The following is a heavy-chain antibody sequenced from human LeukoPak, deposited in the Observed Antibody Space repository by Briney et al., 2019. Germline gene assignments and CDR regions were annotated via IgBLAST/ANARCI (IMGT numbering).Heavy chain of an antibody. J-gene: IGHJ4*02. Sequence: PGGSLRLSCAASGFTFSSYAMSWIRQPPGKGLEWIGYIYYSGSTNYNPSLKSRVTISVDTSKNQFSLKLSSVTAADTAVYYCARFMAIVSYFDYWGQGTLVTVSS. V-gene: IGHV4-59*01. CDR3: ARFMAIVSYFDY. D-gene: IGHD3-16*02. CDR2: IYYSGST. CDR1: GFTFSSYA.